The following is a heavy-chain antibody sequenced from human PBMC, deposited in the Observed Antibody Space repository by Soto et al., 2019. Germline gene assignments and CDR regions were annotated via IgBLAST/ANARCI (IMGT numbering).Heavy chain of an antibody. CDR2: INHSGST. J-gene: IGHJ5*02. Sequence: QVQLQQWGAGLLKPSETLSLTCAVYGGSFSGYYWSWIRQPPGKGLEWIGEINHSGSTNYNPSLKRRVNISVDTSKNQFSLKLSSVTAADTAVYYCARRSAAGPWGQGTLVTVSS. CDR1: GGSFSGYY. CDR3: ARRSAAGP. D-gene: IGHD6-25*01. V-gene: IGHV4-34*01.